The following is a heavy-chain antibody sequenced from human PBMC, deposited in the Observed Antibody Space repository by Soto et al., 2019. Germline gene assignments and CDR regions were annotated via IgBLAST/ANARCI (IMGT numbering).Heavy chain of an antibody. CDR3: ARDNDVDY. V-gene: IGHV3-7*05. Sequence: VQLVESGGGLVQPGGSLRLSCAAYGFTFRSYWMSWVRQAPGKGLEWVANIKQDGSEKYYVDSVKGRFTISRDNAKNSLYLQMNGLRAEDTAVYYCARDNDVDYWGQGTLVTVSS. D-gene: IGHD2-8*01. J-gene: IGHJ4*02. CDR2: IKQDGSEK. CDR1: GFTFRSYW.